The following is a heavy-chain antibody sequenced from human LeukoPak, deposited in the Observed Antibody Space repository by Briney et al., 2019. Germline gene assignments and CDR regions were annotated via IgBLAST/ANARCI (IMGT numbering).Heavy chain of an antibody. D-gene: IGHD3-10*01. CDR3: ARDQYASGQNRGYNWFDP. CDR1: GYTFTSYA. J-gene: IGHJ5*02. CDR2: INTNIGNP. V-gene: IGHV7-4-1*02. Sequence: ASVKVSCKASGYTFTSYAMNWVRQAPGQGLEWMGWINTNIGNPTYAQGFTGRFVFSLDTSVSTAYLQISSLKAEDTAVYYCARDQYASGQNRGYNWFDPWGQGTLVTVSS.